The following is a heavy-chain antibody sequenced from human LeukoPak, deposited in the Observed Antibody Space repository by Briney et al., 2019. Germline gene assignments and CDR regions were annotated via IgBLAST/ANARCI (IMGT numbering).Heavy chain of an antibody. D-gene: IGHD3-22*01. V-gene: IGHV3-23*01. CDR3: ARASNYYDSSGIPGY. Sequence: GGTLRLSCAASGFTFSSYGMSWVRQAPGKGLEWVSGIRAGGDNTYYADSVKGRFTISRDNAKNSLYLQMNSLRAEDTAVYYCARASNYYDSSGIPGYWGQGTLVTVSS. CDR1: GFTFSSYG. CDR2: IRAGGDNT. J-gene: IGHJ4*02.